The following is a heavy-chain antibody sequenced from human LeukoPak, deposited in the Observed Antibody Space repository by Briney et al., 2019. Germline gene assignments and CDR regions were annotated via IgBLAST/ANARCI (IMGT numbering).Heavy chain of an antibody. CDR2: ISANNGNT. D-gene: IGHD3-16*01. V-gene: IGHV1-18*01. CDR3: ARGLGYPSTNFDY. J-gene: IGHJ4*02. CDR1: GYTFTSYG. Sequence: GGSLRLSCAASGYTFTSYGIGWVRQAPGQGLEWMGWISANNGNTNYAQKLQGRVTMTTDTSTSTAYMELRSLRSDDTAVYYCARGLGYPSTNFDYWGQGTLVTVSS.